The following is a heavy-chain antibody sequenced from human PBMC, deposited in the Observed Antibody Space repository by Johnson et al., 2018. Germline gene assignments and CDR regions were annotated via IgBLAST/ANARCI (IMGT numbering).Heavy chain of an antibody. D-gene: IGHD5-12*01. Sequence: QVQLVQSGGGVVQPGRSLRLSCVASGFSFSIYAVHWVRQAPGKGLEWVAFISYDGSQKNYVDSVKGRFSISRDNAKNTLYLQMNSLRPEETAVYYFVRGGWSTPEYLRSGGQGTLVTVSS. V-gene: IGHV3-30*14. CDR1: GFSFSIYA. CDR3: VRGGWSTPEYLRS. J-gene: IGHJ1*01. CDR2: ISYDGSQK.